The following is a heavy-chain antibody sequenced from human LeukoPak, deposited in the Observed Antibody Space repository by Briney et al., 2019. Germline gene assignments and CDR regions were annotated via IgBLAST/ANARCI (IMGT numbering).Heavy chain of an antibody. CDR2: INTNSGGT. CDR3: ASSRFLEWLYLLDY. D-gene: IGHD3-3*01. J-gene: IGHJ4*02. Sequence: ASVNVSCKASGYTFIGYYIHWVRQAPGQGLEWMGWINTNSGGTKYAQRFQGRVTMTRDTSISTAYMEVSRLRSDDTAVYFCASSRFLEWLYLLDYWGQGTLVTVSS. CDR1: GYTFIGYY. V-gene: IGHV1-2*02.